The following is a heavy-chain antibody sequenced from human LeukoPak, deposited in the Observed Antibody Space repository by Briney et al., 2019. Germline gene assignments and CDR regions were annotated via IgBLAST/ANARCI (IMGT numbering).Heavy chain of an antibody. CDR1: GFTFSDYY. Sequence: GGSLRLSCAASGFTFSDYYMSWIRQAPGKGLEWVSYISSTGSTIYYADSMKGRFTISRDNAKNSLYLQMNSLRAEDTAVYYCARDTFYDTSGFHYWGQGTLVTVSS. CDR2: ISSTGSTI. D-gene: IGHD3-22*01. CDR3: ARDTFYDTSGFHY. V-gene: IGHV3-11*04. J-gene: IGHJ4*02.